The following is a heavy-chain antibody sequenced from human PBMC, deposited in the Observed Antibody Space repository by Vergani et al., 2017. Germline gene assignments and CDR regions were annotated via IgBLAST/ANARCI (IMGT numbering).Heavy chain of an antibody. Sequence: EVQLLESGGGLVQPGGSLRLSCAASGFTFSTYAMNWVRQAPGKGLEWVSTISSSGVSTYYADSVKGRFTIASDNSKNTLSLQVHSLRAEDTAVYYCAKAITGTTRYFDSWGQGTLVTVSS. CDR3: AKAITGTTRYFDS. CDR2: ISSSGVST. V-gene: IGHV3-23*01. CDR1: GFTFSTYA. D-gene: IGHD1-7*01. J-gene: IGHJ4*02.